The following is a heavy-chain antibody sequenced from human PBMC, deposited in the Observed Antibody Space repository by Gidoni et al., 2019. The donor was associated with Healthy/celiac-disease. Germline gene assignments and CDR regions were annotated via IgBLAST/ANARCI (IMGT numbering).Heavy chain of an antibody. J-gene: IGHJ4*02. V-gene: IGHV3-64*01. D-gene: IGHD6-19*01. CDR1: GFTFSSYA. CDR3: ARGGRSSSGWYREYYFDY. Sequence: EVQLVESGGGLVQPGGSLRLSCAASGFTFSSYAMHWVRQAPGKGLEYVSAISSNGGSTYYANSVKGRFTISRDNSKNTLYLQMGSLRAEDMAVYYCARGGRSSSGWYREYYFDYWGQGTLVTVSS. CDR2: ISSNGGST.